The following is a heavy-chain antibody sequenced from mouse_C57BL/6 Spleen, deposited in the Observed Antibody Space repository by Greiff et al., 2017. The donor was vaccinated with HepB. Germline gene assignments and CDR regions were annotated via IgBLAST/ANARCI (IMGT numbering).Heavy chain of an antibody. Sequence: DVQLVESGGGLVKPGGSLKLSCAASGFTFSDYGMHWVRQAPEKGLEWVAYISRGSSTIYYAETVKGRFTISRDNAKNTLFLQMTSLRSEDTAMYYCARAHDYDGGYAMDYWGQGTSVTVSS. V-gene: IGHV5-17*01. CDR2: ISRGSSTI. CDR1: GFTFSDYG. CDR3: ARAHDYDGGYAMDY. J-gene: IGHJ4*01. D-gene: IGHD2-4*01.